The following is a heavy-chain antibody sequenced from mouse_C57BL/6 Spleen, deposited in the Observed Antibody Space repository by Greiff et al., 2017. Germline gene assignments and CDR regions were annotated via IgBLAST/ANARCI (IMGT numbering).Heavy chain of an antibody. CDR2: IDPSDGYT. Sequence: QVQLQQPGAELVRPGASVKLSCKASGYTFTSYWMHWVKQRPGQGLEWIGVIDPSDGYTNYNQKFKGKATLTVDTSSSTAYMQLSSLTSEDSAVYYCASLSSVVVSSWFAFWGPGTLVTVSA. V-gene: IGHV1-59*01. CDR1: GYTFTSYW. CDR3: ASLSSVVVSSWFAF. J-gene: IGHJ3*01. D-gene: IGHD1-1*01.